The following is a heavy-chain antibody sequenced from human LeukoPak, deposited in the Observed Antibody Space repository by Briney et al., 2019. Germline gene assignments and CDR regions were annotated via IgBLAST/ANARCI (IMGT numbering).Heavy chain of an antibody. Sequence: PGGSLRLSCAASEFTFSSYWMSWVRQAPGKGLEWVANIKPDGSDKFYVDSVKGRFTISRDNARNSLYLRMSSLTGEDTAVYYCARYGDYEGPYWGQGTLVTVSS. CDR3: ARYGDYEGPY. V-gene: IGHV3-7*01. CDR1: EFTFSSYW. D-gene: IGHD4-17*01. CDR2: IKPDGSDK. J-gene: IGHJ4*02.